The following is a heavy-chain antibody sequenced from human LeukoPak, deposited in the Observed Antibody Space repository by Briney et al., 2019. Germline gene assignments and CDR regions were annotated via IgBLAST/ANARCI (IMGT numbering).Heavy chain of an antibody. CDR3: AKDPVSPGDYDY. V-gene: IGHV4-34*01. CDR2: INHSGST. CDR1: GGSFSGYY. D-gene: IGHD4-17*01. J-gene: IGHJ4*02. Sequence: SETLSLTCAVYGGSFSGYYWSWIRQPPGKGLEWIGEINHSGSTNYNPSLKSRVTMSVDTSKNQFSLKLSSVTAADTAVYYCAKDPVSPGDYDYWGQGTLVTVSS.